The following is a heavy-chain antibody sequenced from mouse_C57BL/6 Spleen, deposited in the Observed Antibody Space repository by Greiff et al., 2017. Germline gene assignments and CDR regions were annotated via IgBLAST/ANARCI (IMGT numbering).Heavy chain of an antibody. CDR3: ARFTTVVATARYFDY. D-gene: IGHD1-1*01. CDR2: INPNNGGT. CDR1: GYTFTDYY. V-gene: IGHV1-26*01. Sequence: EVQLQQSGPELVKPGASVKISCKASGYTFTDYYMNWVKQSHGKSLEWIGDINPNNGGTSYNQKFKGKATLTVDKSSSTAYMELRSLTSEDSAVXYCARFTTVVATARYFDYWGQGTTLTVSS. J-gene: IGHJ2*01.